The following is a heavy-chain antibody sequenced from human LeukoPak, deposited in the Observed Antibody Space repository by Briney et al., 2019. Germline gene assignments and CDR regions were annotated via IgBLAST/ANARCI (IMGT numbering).Heavy chain of an antibody. J-gene: IGHJ4*02. D-gene: IGHD1-26*01. V-gene: IGHV1-46*01. CDR3: ARAGRAVGGFDY. CDR2: INPSGGST. Sequence: ASVKVSCKASGYIFTNYYMHWVRQAPGQGLEWMGIINPSGGSTSYAQKFQGRVTMTRDTSTSTVYTELSSLRSEDTTVYYCARAGRAVGGFDYWGQGTLVTVSS. CDR1: GYIFTNYY.